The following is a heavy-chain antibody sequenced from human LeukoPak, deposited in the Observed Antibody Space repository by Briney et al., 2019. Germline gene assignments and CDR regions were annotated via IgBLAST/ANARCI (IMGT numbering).Heavy chain of an antibody. CDR2: IRFDGTTE. J-gene: IGHJ4*02. CDR1: GFTLTDYN. V-gene: IGHV3-30*02. Sequence: GGPLRLSCGASGFTLTDYNMHWVRQAPGKGLEYVAFIRFDGTTEYYTDSVKGRFAMSRDKSKNTLYLQMNSLRGEDTAVYYCARGAAAALELWGQGTLVTVSS. CDR3: ARGAAAALEL. D-gene: IGHD6-25*01.